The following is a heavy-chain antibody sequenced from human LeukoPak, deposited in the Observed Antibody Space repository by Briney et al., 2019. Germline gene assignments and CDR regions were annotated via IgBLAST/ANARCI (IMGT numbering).Heavy chain of an antibody. CDR1: GFTFSSYG. CDR2: ISYDGSNK. J-gene: IGHJ4*02. D-gene: IGHD6-19*01. CDR3: AKDPQRDIAVAVPDY. V-gene: IGHV3-30*18. Sequence: GRSLRLSCAASGFTFSSYGMHWVRQAPGKGLEWVAVISYDGSNKYYADSVKGRFTISRDNSKNTLYLQMNSLRAEDTAVYYCAKDPQRDIAVAVPDYWGQGTLVTVSS.